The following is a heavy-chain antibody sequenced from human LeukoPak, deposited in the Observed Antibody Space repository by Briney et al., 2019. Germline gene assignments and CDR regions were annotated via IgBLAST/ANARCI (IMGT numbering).Heavy chain of an antibody. J-gene: IGHJ6*04. CDR3: AKGQWLVPTGVEYHYGMDV. CDR2: ISSSSSTI. V-gene: IGHV3-48*01. Sequence: GGSLRLSCAASGFTFSSYSMNWVRQAPGKGLEWVSYISSSSSTIYYADSVKGRFTISRDNAKNSLYLQMNSLRAEDTAVYYCAKGQWLVPTGVEYHYGMDVWGKGTTVTVSS. CDR1: GFTFSSYS. D-gene: IGHD6-19*01.